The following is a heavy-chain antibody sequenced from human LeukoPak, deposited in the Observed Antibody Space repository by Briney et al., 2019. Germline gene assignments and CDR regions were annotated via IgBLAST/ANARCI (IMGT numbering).Heavy chain of an antibody. CDR2: IYYSGST. V-gene: IGHV4-39*02. CDR3: ARDLVVVVAARLFSGWFDP. J-gene: IGHJ5*02. CDR1: GGSISSSSYY. Sequence: SETLSLTCTVSGGSISSSSYYWGWIRQPPGKGLEWIGSIYYSGSTYYNPSLKSRVTISVDTSKNQFSLKLSSVTAADTAVYYCARDLVVVVAARLFSGWFDPWGQGTLVTVSS. D-gene: IGHD2-15*01.